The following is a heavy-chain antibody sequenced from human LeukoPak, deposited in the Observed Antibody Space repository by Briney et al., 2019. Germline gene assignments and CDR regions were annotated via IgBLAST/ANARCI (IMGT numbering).Heavy chain of an antibody. J-gene: IGHJ4*02. CDR3: ARRAQQCSGGNCYPYYFDY. Sequence: GESLKISCKGSGYSFTSYWIGWVRQMPGKGLEWMGNIYLGDSDTRYSPSFQGQVTISADKSISTAYLQWSSLRASDTAMYYCARRAQQCSGGNCYPYYFDYWGQGTLVTVSS. V-gene: IGHV5-51*01. CDR2: IYLGDSDT. CDR1: GYSFTSYW. D-gene: IGHD2-15*01.